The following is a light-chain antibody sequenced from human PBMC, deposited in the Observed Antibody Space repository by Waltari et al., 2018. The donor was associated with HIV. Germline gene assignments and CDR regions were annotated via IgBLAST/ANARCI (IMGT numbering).Light chain of an antibody. J-gene: IGLJ2*01. Sequence: SYELTQPPSVSVSPGQTARIVCSGDALTEQYAYWYQQKAGQAPVMVMYKNIQRPSGIPGRFSGSSSGTTVTLTISGVQAEDEADYYCQSADSSGSFRVFGGGTKVTVL. CDR1: ALTEQY. CDR3: QSADSSGSFRV. V-gene: IGLV3-25*03. CDR2: KNI.